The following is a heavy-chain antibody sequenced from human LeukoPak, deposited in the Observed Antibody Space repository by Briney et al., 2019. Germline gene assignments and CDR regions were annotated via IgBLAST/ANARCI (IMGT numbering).Heavy chain of an antibody. CDR2: INPNSGGT. V-gene: IGHV1-2*02. CDR3: ARDPTTVTTDNWFDP. J-gene: IGHJ5*02. D-gene: IGHD4-17*01. CDR1: GYTFTSYY. Sequence: ASVKVSCKASGYTFTSYYMHWVRQAPGQGLEWMGWINPNSGGTNYAQKFQGRVTMTRDTSISTAYMELSRLRSDDTAVYYCARDPTTVTTDNWFDPWGQGTLVTVSS.